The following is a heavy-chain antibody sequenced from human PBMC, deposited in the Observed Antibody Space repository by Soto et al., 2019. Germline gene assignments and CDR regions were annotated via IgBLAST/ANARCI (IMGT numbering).Heavy chain of an antibody. V-gene: IGHV4-39*02. J-gene: IGHJ4*02. Sequence: TLSLTCSVSGGSISYNSYYWGWIRQPPGKGLEWVGGIFYTGTTYYSPSLKDRVTISVDTSKNSFSLNLTSVTAADTAVYFCADSWLPTSYWGPGTLVTVSS. CDR2: IFYTGTT. D-gene: IGHD3-10*01. CDR1: GGSISYNSYY. CDR3: ADSWLPTSY.